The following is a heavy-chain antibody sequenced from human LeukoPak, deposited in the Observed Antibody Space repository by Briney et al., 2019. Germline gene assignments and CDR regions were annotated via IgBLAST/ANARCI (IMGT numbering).Heavy chain of an antibody. CDR1: GGSISSGDYY. CDR3: ARDRNSDEAFDY. D-gene: IGHD4-23*01. CDR2: IYYGGST. J-gene: IGHJ4*02. V-gene: IGHV4-30-4*01. Sequence: SQTLSLTCTVSGGSISSGDYYWSWIRQPPGKGPEWIGYIYYGGSTYYNPSLKSRVTISVDTSKNQFSLKLSSVTAADTAVYYCARDRNSDEAFDYWGQGTLVTVFS.